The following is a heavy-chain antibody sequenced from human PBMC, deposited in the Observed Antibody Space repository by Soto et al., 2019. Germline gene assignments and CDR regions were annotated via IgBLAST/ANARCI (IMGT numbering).Heavy chain of an antibody. J-gene: IGHJ4*02. CDR2: IRSKINNYAK. D-gene: IGHD6-19*01. CDR3: SRHEGNSGSRFDH. CDR1: GFSFSSSA. Sequence: EVQLVESGGGLVQPGGSLKLSCAASGFSFSSSAIHWVRQASGKGLEWVGRIRSKINNYAKAYAASVKDRLTISRDDLKNPAYGQMFGLKGYDTADYYCSRHEGNSGSRFDHWGQGTLVTVSS. V-gene: IGHV3-73*02.